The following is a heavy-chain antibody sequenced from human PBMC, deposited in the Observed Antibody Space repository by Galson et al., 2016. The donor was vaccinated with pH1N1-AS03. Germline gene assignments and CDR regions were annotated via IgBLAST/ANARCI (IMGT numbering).Heavy chain of an antibody. CDR3: ARDGPPQGISVAGSFDF. Sequence: SLRLSCAASGFAFRSHSMNWVRQAPGKGLEWVSFISTSGSSIYYADSVKGRFTISRDNAKNLLYLQMNSLRDEDTAVYYCARDGPPQGISVAGSFDFWGQGTLVTVSS. D-gene: IGHD6-19*01. CDR2: ISTSGSSI. V-gene: IGHV3-21*01. CDR1: GFAFRSHS. J-gene: IGHJ4*02.